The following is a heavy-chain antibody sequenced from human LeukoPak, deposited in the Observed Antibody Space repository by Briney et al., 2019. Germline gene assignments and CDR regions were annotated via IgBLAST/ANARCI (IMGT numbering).Heavy chain of an antibody. Sequence: ASVKVSCKASGYTFTGYYMHWVRQAPGQGLEWMGWINPNSGGTDYAQKFQGRVTMTRDTSISTAYMELSRLRSDDTAVYYCARDLLSVAATPDYWGQGTLVTVPS. D-gene: IGHD2-2*01. J-gene: IGHJ4*02. CDR2: INPNSGGT. CDR1: GYTFTGYY. V-gene: IGHV1-2*02. CDR3: ARDLLSVAATPDY.